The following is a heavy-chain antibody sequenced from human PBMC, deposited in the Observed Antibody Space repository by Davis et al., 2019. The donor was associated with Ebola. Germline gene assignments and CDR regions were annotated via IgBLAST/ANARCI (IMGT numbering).Heavy chain of an antibody. CDR3: AGRSSWYYFDY. D-gene: IGHD6-13*01. CDR2: IYYSGST. CDR1: GGSISSSSYY. V-gene: IGHV4-61*05. J-gene: IGHJ4*02. Sequence: ESLKISCTVSGGSISSSSYYWSWIRQPPGKGLEWIGYIYYSGSTNYNPSLKSRVTISVDTSKNQFSLKLSSVTAADTAVYYCAGRSSWYYFDYWGQGTLVTVSS.